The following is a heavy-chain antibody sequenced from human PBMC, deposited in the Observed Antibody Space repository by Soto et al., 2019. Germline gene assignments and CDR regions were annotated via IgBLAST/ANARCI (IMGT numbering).Heavy chain of an antibody. CDR2: IIPFLGVT. D-gene: IGHD3-10*01. CDR3: ARDWESTVSTWSFGAF. Sequence: QVQLVQSGAEVKKPESSVKVSCKASGGTFSPYTINWVRQAPGQGLEWMGRIIPFLGVTNYAQKFQARVTITADKSTTTAYMELSGLRFEDTAVYYCARDWESTVSTWSFGAFWGRGTLVTVSS. V-gene: IGHV1-69*08. J-gene: IGHJ4*02. CDR1: GGTFSPYT.